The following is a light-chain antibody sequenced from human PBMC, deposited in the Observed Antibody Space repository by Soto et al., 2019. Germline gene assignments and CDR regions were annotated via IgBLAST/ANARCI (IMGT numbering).Light chain of an antibody. J-gene: IGKJ2*01. CDR3: QQSYSTPYT. CDR1: QSISSY. V-gene: IGKV1-39*01. CDR2: AAS. Sequence: DIQMTQSPSSLSASVGDRVTITCRASQSISSYLNWYQQKPGKAPKLLIYAASSLQSGVPSRFSGRGSGPDFTLTISSLQPEDFATYYCQQSYSTPYTFGQGTNLEIK.